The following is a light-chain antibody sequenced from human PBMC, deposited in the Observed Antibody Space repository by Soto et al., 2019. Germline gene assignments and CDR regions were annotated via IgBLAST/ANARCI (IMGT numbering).Light chain of an antibody. CDR2: SNN. CDR1: SSNIGSNY. Sequence: QSVLTQPPSASRTRGQRVTISCSGSSSNIGSNYVYWYQQLPGTAPKLLIYSNNQRPSGVPGRFSGSKSGTSASLAISGLRSEDEAGYYCAAWDDSRSGQVFGTGTKVTVL. V-gene: IGLV1-47*02. CDR3: AAWDDSRSGQV. J-gene: IGLJ1*01.